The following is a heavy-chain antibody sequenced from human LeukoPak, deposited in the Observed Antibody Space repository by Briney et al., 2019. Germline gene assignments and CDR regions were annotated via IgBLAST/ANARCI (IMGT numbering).Heavy chain of an antibody. CDR1: GFTFSSYG. CDR2: IRYDGSNK. V-gene: IGHV3-30*02. Sequence: GGSLRLSCAASGFTFSSYGMHWVRQAPGKGLEWVAFIRYDGSNKYYADSVKGRFTISRDNAKNSLYLQMNSLRAEDTALYYCAKDFGIVGATMEYWGQGTLVTVSS. D-gene: IGHD1-26*01. CDR3: AKDFGIVGATMEY. J-gene: IGHJ4*02.